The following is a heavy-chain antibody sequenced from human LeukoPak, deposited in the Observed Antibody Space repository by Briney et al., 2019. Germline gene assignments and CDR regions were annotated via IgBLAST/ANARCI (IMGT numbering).Heavy chain of an antibody. D-gene: IGHD1-1*01. J-gene: IGHJ4*02. CDR1: GFTCSRYW. CDR3: ARNINWSNDF. CDR2: IRFDGREQ. Sequence: GGSLRLSCAASGFTCSRYWMNWVRQAPGKGLEWEASIRFDGREQYYVDSVQGRFAISRDNAKNSLYLQMDSLRAEDTGLYYCARNINWSNDFWGQGTLVTVSS. V-gene: IGHV3-7*01.